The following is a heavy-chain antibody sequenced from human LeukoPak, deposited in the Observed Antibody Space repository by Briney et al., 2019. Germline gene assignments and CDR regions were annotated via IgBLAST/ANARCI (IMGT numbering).Heavy chain of an antibody. V-gene: IGHV3-23*01. J-gene: IGHJ4*02. CDR2: IVGSGGST. CDR1: GFTFSNYA. Sequence: TGGSLGLSCAASGFTFSNYAMSWVRQAPGKGLEWVSAIVGSGGSTYYADSVKGRFTISRDNPKNTLYLQMNSLRAEDTAVYYCAKWGDYDILTGYYDSDYWGQGTLVTVSS. D-gene: IGHD3-9*01. CDR3: AKWGDYDILTGYYDSDY.